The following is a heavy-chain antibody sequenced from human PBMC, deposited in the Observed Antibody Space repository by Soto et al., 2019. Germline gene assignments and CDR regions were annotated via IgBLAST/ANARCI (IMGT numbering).Heavy chain of an antibody. CDR3: AKDSDYGDPADGMDV. D-gene: IGHD4-17*01. Sequence: PVGSLRLSCAASGFTFSSYGMHWVRQAPGKGLEWVAVISYDGSNKYYADSVKGRFTISRDNSKNTLYLQMNSLRAEDTAVYYCAKDSDYGDPADGMDVWGQGTTVTVSS. CDR2: ISYDGSNK. V-gene: IGHV3-30*18. J-gene: IGHJ6*02. CDR1: GFTFSSYG.